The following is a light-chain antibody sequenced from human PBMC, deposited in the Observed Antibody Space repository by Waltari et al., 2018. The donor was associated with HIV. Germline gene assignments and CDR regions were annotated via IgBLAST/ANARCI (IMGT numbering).Light chain of an antibody. CDR2: EVT. J-gene: IGLJ2*01. CDR3: CSFAGTFMI. V-gene: IGLV2-23*02. Sequence: QSALTQPASLSGSPGQSITISCTGTSSDVGTYSLVSRYQLHPGKAPKLLIYEVTKRPSGVSDRFSGSKSGNTASLTISGLQAEDEADYYCCSFAGTFMIFGGGTKLTVL. CDR1: SSDVGTYSL.